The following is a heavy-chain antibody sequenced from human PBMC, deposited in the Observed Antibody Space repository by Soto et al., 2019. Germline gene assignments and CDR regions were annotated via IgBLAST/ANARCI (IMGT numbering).Heavy chain of an antibody. D-gene: IGHD3-10*01. CDR3: AKGSGRKMVRGVIIGVNIDY. V-gene: IGHV3-30*18. Sequence: VQMMESGGGVVQPGRSLRLSCAASGFMFSTYAMHWVRQAPGKGLEWVAIISYDGRNKYYADSVKDRFTISRDNSKNTLYLQMSSLRADDTAVYYCAKGSGRKMVRGVIIGVNIDYWGQGTLVTVSS. CDR1: GFMFSTYA. CDR2: ISYDGRNK. J-gene: IGHJ4*02.